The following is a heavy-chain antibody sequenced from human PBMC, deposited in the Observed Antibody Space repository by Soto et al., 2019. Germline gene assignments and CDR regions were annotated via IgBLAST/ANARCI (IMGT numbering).Heavy chain of an antibody. J-gene: IGHJ4*02. V-gene: IGHV3-23*01. CDR3: AKPQGPGHIAAAEN. D-gene: IGHD6-13*01. CDR1: GFTVSSYA. Sequence: EVQLLESGGGLVQPGGSLRLSCAASGFTVSSYAMSWVRQAPGKGLEWVSAISGSGGSTYYADSVKGRFTISRDNSKNTLYLQMNSLRAEDTAVYYCAKPQGPGHIAAAENWGQGTLFTVSS. CDR2: ISGSGGST.